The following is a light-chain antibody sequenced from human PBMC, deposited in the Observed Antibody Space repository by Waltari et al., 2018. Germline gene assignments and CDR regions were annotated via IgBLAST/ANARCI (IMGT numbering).Light chain of an antibody. V-gene: IGKV1-39*01. J-gene: IGKJ5*01. Sequence: DFQMTQSLSSLSRSVGDRVPITCRASRGIDSYLNWYEQRPGRAPKLLIYDASTLQREVPTRFSGGGIGTDFTLTINKLQPEDFATYFCQQSYSPPFTFGQGTRLE. CDR2: DAS. CDR3: QQSYSPPFT. CDR1: RGIDSY.